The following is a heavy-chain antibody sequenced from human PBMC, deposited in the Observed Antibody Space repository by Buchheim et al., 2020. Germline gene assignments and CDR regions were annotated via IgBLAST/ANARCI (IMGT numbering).Heavy chain of an antibody. J-gene: IGHJ6*02. CDR1: GYTFTSYA. V-gene: IGHV1-3*01. D-gene: IGHD6-6*01. CDR3: ARLAARSSGMDV. Sequence: QVQLVQSGAEVKKPGASVRVSCKASGYTFTSYAMHWVRQAPGQRLEWMGWINAGNGNTQYSQKFQGRVTITRDTSACTAYMELSSLRSEDTAVYYCARLAARSSGMDVWGQGTT. CDR2: INAGNGNT.